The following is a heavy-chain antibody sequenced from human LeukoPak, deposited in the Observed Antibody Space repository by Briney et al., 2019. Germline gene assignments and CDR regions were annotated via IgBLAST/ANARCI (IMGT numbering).Heavy chain of an antibody. CDR2: TYYRSKWYN. CDR3: ARVEIFCSSTSCYGAKAWFDP. Sequence: SQTLSLTCAISGDSVSSNSAAWNWIRQSPSRGLEWLGRTYYRSKWYNDYAVSVKSRITINPDTSKNQFSLQLNSVTPEDTAVYYCARVEIFCSSTSCYGAKAWFDPWGQRTLVTVSS. J-gene: IGHJ5*02. D-gene: IGHD2-2*01. CDR1: GDSVSSNSAA. V-gene: IGHV6-1*01.